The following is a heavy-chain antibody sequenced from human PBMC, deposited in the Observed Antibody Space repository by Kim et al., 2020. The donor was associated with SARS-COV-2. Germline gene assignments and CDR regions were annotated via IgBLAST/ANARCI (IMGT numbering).Heavy chain of an antibody. J-gene: IGHJ4*02. CDR3: ARDRGRRGVGTTVALDY. D-gene: IGHD1-7*01. V-gene: IGHV3-11*01. Sequence: GNGRFTIASDNAKNTLYLQMNSLRAEDTAVYYCARDRGRRGVGTTVALDYWGQGTLVTVSS.